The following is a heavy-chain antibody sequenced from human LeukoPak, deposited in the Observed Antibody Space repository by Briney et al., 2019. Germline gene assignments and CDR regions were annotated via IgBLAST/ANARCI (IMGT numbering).Heavy chain of an antibody. Sequence: NPGGSLRLSCAASEFTFSDYYMSWIRQAPGKGLEWVSYISSSGSTIYYADSVKGRFTISRDNAKNSLYLQMNSLRAEDTAVYYCARDRSPPDYYYYYMDVWGKGTTVTVSS. V-gene: IGHV3-11*01. CDR1: EFTFSDYY. J-gene: IGHJ6*03. CDR3: ARDRSPPDYYYYYMDV. CDR2: ISSSGSTI.